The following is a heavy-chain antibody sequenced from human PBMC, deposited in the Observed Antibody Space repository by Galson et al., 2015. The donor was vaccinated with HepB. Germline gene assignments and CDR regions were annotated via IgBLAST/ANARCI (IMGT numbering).Heavy chain of an antibody. D-gene: IGHD1-26*01. V-gene: IGHV3-23*01. J-gene: IGHJ4*02. CDR2: INDSGGSR. CDR3: AKTGVGAYFDY. CDR1: GFTFSSYA. Sequence: SLRLSCAASGFTFSSYAMTWVRQAPGKGLEWASSINDSGGSRFYADSVKGRFSISRDNSKNTLYLQMNSLRAEDTAVYYCAKTGVGAYFDYWGQGTLVTVSS.